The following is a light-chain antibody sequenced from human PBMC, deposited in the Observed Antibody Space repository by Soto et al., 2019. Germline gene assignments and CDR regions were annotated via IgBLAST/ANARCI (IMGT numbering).Light chain of an antibody. V-gene: IGKV3D-15*01. J-gene: IGKJ2*01. Sequence: EIVMTQSPATLSVSPGERATLSCRASQSVHNKLAWYQQRPGQAPRLLIYDASTRATAIPARFSGSGSGTEFHLTISTLQSEEFAVYYCQQYNNWPPVYTFGQGTRLEIK. CDR2: DAS. CDR3: QQYNNWPPVYT. CDR1: QSVHNK.